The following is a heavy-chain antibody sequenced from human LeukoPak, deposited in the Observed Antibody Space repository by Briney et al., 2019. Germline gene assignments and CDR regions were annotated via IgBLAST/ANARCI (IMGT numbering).Heavy chain of an antibody. CDR1: GFTFSSYN. D-gene: IGHD5-18*01. Sequence: GGSLRLSCAASGFTFSSYNMNWVRQAPGKGLEWVSSISSSSTYIYYADSVKGRFTISRDNAKNSLSLQMNSLRAEDTAVYYCARELNTAIDYWGQGTLVTVSS. V-gene: IGHV3-21*01. J-gene: IGHJ4*02. CDR3: ARELNTAIDY. CDR2: ISSSSTYI.